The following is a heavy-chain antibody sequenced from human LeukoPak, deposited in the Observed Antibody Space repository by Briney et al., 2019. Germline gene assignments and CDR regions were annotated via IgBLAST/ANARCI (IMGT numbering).Heavy chain of an antibody. D-gene: IGHD3-10*01. J-gene: IGHJ4*02. Sequence: AGGSLRLSCAASGFTVSNNYMNWVRQAPGKGLEWVSVIYAGGSTYYADSVMGRFTISRDNSKNTVYLQMNSLRAEDTAVYYCARGSSWFGELLPAYYFDYWGQGTLVTVSS. CDR3: ARGSSWFGELLPAYYFDY. V-gene: IGHV3-53*01. CDR1: GFTVSNNY. CDR2: IYAGGST.